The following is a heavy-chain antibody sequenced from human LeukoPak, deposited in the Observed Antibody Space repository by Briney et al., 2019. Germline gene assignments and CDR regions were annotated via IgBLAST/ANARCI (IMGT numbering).Heavy chain of an antibody. Sequence: GASVKVSCKVSGYTLTELSMHWVRQAPGKGLEWMGGFDPEDGETIYAQKFQGRVTMTEDTSTDTAYMELSSLRSEDTAVYYCATDRSQAYYYGSGSYQGAYYWGQGTLVTVSS. CDR2: FDPEDGET. CDR3: ATDRSQAYYYGSGSYQGAYY. V-gene: IGHV1-24*01. D-gene: IGHD3-10*01. CDR1: GYTLTELS. J-gene: IGHJ4*02.